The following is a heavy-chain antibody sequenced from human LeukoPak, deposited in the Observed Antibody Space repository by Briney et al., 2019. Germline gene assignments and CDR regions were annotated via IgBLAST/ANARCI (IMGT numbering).Heavy chain of an antibody. V-gene: IGHV3-23*01. CDR1: GFTFSSYA. D-gene: IGHD2-15*01. Sequence: GGSLRLSCAASGFTFSSYAMSWVRQAPGKGLEWVSAISGSGGSTYYADSVKGRFTISRDNSKNTLYLQMNSLRAEDTAVYYCARDYCSGGSCYSPRLSDYWGQGTLVTVSS. CDR3: ARDYCSGGSCYSPRLSDY. J-gene: IGHJ4*02. CDR2: ISGSGGST.